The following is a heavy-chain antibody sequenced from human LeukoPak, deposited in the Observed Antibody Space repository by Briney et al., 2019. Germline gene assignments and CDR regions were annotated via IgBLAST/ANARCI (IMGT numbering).Heavy chain of an antibody. CDR2: IYTSGTT. CDR1: GGSISSGSYY. CDR3: ARGAIKIFGVVSEPYYYGMDV. J-gene: IGHJ6*02. D-gene: IGHD3-3*01. V-gene: IGHV4-61*02. Sequence: SETLSLTCTVSGGSISSGSYYWSWIRQPAGKGLERIGRIYTSGTTNYNPSLKSRVTISVDTSKNQFSLKLSSVTAADTAVYYCARGAIKIFGVVSEPYYYGMDVWGQGTTVTVSS.